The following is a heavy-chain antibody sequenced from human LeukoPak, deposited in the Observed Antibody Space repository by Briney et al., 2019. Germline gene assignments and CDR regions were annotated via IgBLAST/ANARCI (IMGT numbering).Heavy chain of an antibody. CDR2: IRHSENP. J-gene: IGHJ5*02. D-gene: IGHD7-27*01. CDR1: GDSISRYY. CDR3: ARGSTGAFGP. V-gene: IGHV4-59*01. Sequence: SETLSLTCTVSGDSISRYYWSRIRQPPGEGLEWIGYIRHSENPNYNPSLKSRVTMSVDTSKNQFSLKLSSVTAADTAVYYCARGSTGAFGPWGQGTLVTVSS.